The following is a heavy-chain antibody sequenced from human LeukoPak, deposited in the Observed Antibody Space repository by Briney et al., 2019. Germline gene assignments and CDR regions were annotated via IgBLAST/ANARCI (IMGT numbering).Heavy chain of an antibody. J-gene: IGHJ4*02. CDR2: ISGSGSNT. CDR3: AKDGSRDYVWGSYRQPYYFDY. CDR1: GITFSGSG. Sequence: GGSLRLSCAASGITFSGSGMSWVRQAPGKGLEWVSTISGSGSNTHYADSVKGRFTISRDNYKDTLYMQMNSLRVEDTAVYYCAKDGSRDYVWGSYRQPYYFDYWGQGTLVTVSS. V-gene: IGHV3-23*01. D-gene: IGHD3-16*02.